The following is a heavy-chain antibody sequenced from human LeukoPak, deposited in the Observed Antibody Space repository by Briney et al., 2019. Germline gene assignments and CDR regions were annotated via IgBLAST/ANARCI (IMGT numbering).Heavy chain of an antibody. V-gene: IGHV4-34*01. CDR2: NNHNGIT. D-gene: IGHD2/OR15-2a*01. CDR3: AGEVIASQNTDIHWFDP. Sequence: SDTQSLPCAVYGGSFSGHYSSWIRQPPGKGLEGIGYNNHNGITNYTPSLKSRVTISVVTSKNQFSLKLSSVTAEDTVVYYCAGEVIASQNTDIHWFDPWGQGTLVTVSS. J-gene: IGHJ5*02. CDR1: GGSFSGHY.